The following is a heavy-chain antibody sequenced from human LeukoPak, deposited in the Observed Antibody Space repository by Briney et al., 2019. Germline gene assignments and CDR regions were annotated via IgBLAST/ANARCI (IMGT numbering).Heavy chain of an antibody. V-gene: IGHV3-30*18. Sequence: PVRSLRLSRAASGFTFSIYGMHWVRQAPGKGLEWVADIANDGRDKKYVDSVKGRFTISRDNSKNTLYLQMDSLRAEDTAVYYCAKDGSIGAAKYYFDSWGQGTLVTVSS. CDR3: AKDGSIGAAKYYFDS. CDR2: IANDGRDK. J-gene: IGHJ4*02. CDR1: GFTFSIYG. D-gene: IGHD2-15*01.